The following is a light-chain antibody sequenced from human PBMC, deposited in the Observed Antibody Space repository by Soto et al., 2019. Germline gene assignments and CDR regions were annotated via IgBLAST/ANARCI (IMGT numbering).Light chain of an antibody. V-gene: IGKV3-20*01. CDR2: GVS. CDR3: QQYGTSPRT. CDR1: QSVRSSY. Sequence: EIVLTQSPGTLSLSPGERATLSCRASQSVRSSYLAWYQQKLGQAPRLLIYGVSNRATGIPDRFSGSGSGTDITLTISRLESEDFAFYYCQQYGTSPRTFGQGTKVEIK. J-gene: IGKJ1*01.